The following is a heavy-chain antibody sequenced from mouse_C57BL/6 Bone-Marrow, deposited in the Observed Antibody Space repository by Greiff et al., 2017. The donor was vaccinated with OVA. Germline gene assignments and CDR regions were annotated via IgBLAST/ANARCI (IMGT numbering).Heavy chain of an antibody. V-gene: IGHV1-5*01. Sequence: VQLQQSGTVLARPGASVKMSCKTSGYTFTSYWMHWVKQRPGQGLEWIGAIYPGNSDTSYNQKFKGKAKLTAVTSASTAYMELSSLTNEDSAVYYCAFLNWGGGDYWGQGTTLTVSS. J-gene: IGHJ2*01. CDR1: GYTFTSYW. CDR3: AFLNWGGGDY. CDR2: IYPGNSDT. D-gene: IGHD4-1*01.